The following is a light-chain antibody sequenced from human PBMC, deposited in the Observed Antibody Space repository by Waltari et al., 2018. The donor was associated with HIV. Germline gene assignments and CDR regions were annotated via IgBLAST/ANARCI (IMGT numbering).Light chain of an antibody. CDR2: EGT. CDR1: SSDIGAFDS. CDR3: SSYGDSLRVL. V-gene: IGLV2-8*01. J-gene: IGLJ3*02. Sequence: QSALTQPPSASGSLGQSVTISCTGSSSDIGAFDSVSWFQQHPRSAPKLLLYEGTRRPATVSERFSGSRSGSTAFLTVAGLQPDDEATYFCSSYGDSLRVLFGGGTNVTVL.